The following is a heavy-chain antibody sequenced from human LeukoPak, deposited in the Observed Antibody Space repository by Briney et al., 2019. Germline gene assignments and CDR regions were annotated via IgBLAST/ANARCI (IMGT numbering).Heavy chain of an antibody. CDR1: GFTFNSYS. D-gene: IGHD2-2*01. V-gene: IGHV3-48*02. J-gene: IGHJ5*02. Sequence: GGSLRLSCAASGFTFNSYSMSWVRQAAGKGLEWVSYISGSSSTIYYADSVKGRFTISRDNAKKSLYLQMNSLRDEDTAVYYCAGEYSSSWFGGWFDPWGQGTLVTVSS. CDR3: AGEYSSSWFGGWFDP. CDR2: ISGSSSTI.